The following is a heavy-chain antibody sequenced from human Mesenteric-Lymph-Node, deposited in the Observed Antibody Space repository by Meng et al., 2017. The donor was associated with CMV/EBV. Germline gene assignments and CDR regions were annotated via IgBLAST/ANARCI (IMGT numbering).Heavy chain of an antibody. CDR2: ISSSGSKI. V-gene: IGHV3-21*01. CDR3: VREGKGVVIVTIPYFFDY. J-gene: IGHJ4*02. CDR1: GFTFSDYT. Sequence: GESLKISCGASGFTFSDYTMHWVRQAPGKGLEWVSSISSSGSKIYYRDSMKGRFTISRDNAKNSLFLQMNSLRAEDTALYFCVREGKGVVIVTIPYFFDYWGQGTPVTVSS. D-gene: IGHD2-15*01.